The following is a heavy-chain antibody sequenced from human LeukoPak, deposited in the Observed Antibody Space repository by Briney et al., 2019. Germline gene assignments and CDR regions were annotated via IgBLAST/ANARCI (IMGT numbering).Heavy chain of an antibody. J-gene: IGHJ5*02. V-gene: IGHV3-11*04. CDR2: ISSSSSAI. D-gene: IGHD2-21*01. CDR1: GFTFSDYY. Sequence: GGSLRLSCAASGFTFSDYYMSWIRQAPGKGLEWISYISSSSSAIYYADSVKGRFTISRDNAKNSLYLQMNSLRAEDTAVYYCARDPIRAGSRFDPWGQGTLVTVSS. CDR3: ARDPIRAGSRFDP.